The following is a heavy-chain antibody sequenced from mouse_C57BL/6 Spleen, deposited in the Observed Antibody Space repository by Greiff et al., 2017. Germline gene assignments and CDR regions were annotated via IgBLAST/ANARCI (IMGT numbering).Heavy chain of an antibody. V-gene: IGHV1-52*01. CDR1: GYTFTSYW. J-gene: IGHJ3*01. CDR2: IDPSDSET. D-gene: IGHD3-2*02. CDR3: AREDQAWFAY. Sequence: VQLQQPGAELVRPGSSVKLSCKASGYTFTSYWMHWVKQRPIQGLEWIGNIDPSDSETHYNQKFKDKATLTVDKSSSTAYMQLSSLTSEDAAVYYCAREDQAWFAYWGQGTLVTVSA.